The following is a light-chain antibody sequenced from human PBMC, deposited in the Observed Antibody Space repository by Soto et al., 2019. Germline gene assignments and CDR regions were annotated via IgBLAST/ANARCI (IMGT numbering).Light chain of an antibody. CDR1: SSDVGGYNY. Sequence: QSVLTQPPSASGSPGQSVTISCTGTSSDVGGYNYVSWYQHHPDKAPKLIIYEVYKRPSGVPDRFSGSKSGNTASLTVSGLQAEYEAEYYCSSYAASDSFVVVGGGTKLTVL. CDR2: EVY. CDR3: SSYAASDSFVV. V-gene: IGLV2-8*01. J-gene: IGLJ2*01.